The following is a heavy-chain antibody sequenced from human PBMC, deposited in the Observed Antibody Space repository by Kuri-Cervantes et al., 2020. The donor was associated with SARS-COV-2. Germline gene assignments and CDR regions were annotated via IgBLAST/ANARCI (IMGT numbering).Heavy chain of an antibody. CDR3: ARGNSNLLNWFDP. V-gene: IGHV3-33*08. D-gene: IGHD4-23*01. CDR2: IWYDGSNK. CDR1: GGIFSSYW. Sequence: GGTLTLTCAASGGIFSSYWMNWVRQAPGKGLEWVAVIWYDGSNKYYADPVKGRFTISRDNSKNTLFLLMTRLRAEDTAVYYCARGNSNLLNWFDPWGQGTLVTVSS. J-gene: IGHJ5*02.